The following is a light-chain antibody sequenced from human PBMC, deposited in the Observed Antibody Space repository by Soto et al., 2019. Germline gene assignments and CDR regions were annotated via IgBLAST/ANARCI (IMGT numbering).Light chain of an antibody. CDR1: QSITNY. J-gene: IGKJ4*01. CDR3: QQSNSSPPT. Sequence: DIQMTQSPYALSASVGDRVTITCRASQSITNYLNWYQHKPGQAPNLLIYAASTLQAGVPSRFRGSGSGTDFTLTISSLQPEDFATYFCQQSNSSPPTFGGGTKVDIK. V-gene: IGKV1-39*01. CDR2: AAS.